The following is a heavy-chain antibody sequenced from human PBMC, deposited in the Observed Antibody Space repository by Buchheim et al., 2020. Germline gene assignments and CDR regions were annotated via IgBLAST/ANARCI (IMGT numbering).Heavy chain of an antibody. CDR3: ARLYDFWSGYYYFDY. D-gene: IGHD3-3*01. CDR1: GGSISSYY. CDR2: IYYSGST. J-gene: IGHJ4*02. V-gene: IGHV4-59*08. Sequence: QVQLQESGPGLVKPSETLSLTCTVSGGSISSYYWSWIRQPPGKGLEWIGYIYYSGSTNYNPSLKSRVTISVDTSKNQFSLKLSSVTAADTAVYYCARLYDFWSGYYYFDYWGQGTL.